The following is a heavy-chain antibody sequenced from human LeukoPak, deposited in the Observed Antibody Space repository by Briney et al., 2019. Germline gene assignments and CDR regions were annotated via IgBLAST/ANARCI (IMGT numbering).Heavy chain of an antibody. Sequence: KTSETLSLTCAVYGGSFSGYYWSWIRQPPGKGLEWIGEINHSGSTNYNPSLKSRVTISVDTSKNQFSLKLSSVTAADTAVYYCAREWLRHGEYYYWGQGTLVTVSS. J-gene: IGHJ4*02. CDR3: AREWLRHGEYYY. CDR2: INHSGST. V-gene: IGHV4-34*01. D-gene: IGHD5-12*01. CDR1: GGSFSGYY.